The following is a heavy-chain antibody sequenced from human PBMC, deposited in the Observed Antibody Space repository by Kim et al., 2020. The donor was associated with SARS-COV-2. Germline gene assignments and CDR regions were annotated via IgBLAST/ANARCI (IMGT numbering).Heavy chain of an antibody. V-gene: IGHV3-33*01. CDR1: GFTFSSYG. J-gene: IGHJ4*02. CDR3: ARDCKVYSYGYIGY. Sequence: GGSLRLSCAASGFTFSSYGMHWVRQAPGKGLEWVAVIWYDGSNKYYADSVKGRFTISRDNSKNTLYLQMNSLRAEDTAVYYCARDCKVYSYGYIGYWGQGTLVTVSS. CDR2: IWYDGSNK. D-gene: IGHD5-18*01.